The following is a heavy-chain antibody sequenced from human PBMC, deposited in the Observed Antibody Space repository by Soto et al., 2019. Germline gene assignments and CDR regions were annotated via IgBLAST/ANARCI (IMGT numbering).Heavy chain of an antibody. CDR1: GFTFTTYW. J-gene: IGHJ6*02. CDR3: GRGLNYYYGVDV. V-gene: IGHV3-74*01. CDR2: MKGDGSSL. Sequence: EVKVVESGGGLVQPGGSLRLSCAASGFTFTTYWMHWFRQGPGKGLVWVERMKGDGSSLSYEDSVKGRFTISRDNVNNTVYRQMGSLRADNTAVYCLGRGLNYYYGVDVWGQGTTVTVSS.